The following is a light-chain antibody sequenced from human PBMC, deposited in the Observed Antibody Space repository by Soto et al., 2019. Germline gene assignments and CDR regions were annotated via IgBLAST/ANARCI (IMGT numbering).Light chain of an antibody. V-gene: IGKV1-33*01. CDR2: DAS. Sequence: DLQLTQSPSSLSASVGDDVTIACQASQDVSDHLNWYQQKAGQAPKLPIYDASNLEPGVPSRFSGSGSETYFTFTIGGLQPEDFATYYCQQYDGLPTFGPGTKVDIK. J-gene: IGKJ3*01. CDR1: QDVSDH. CDR3: QQYDGLPT.